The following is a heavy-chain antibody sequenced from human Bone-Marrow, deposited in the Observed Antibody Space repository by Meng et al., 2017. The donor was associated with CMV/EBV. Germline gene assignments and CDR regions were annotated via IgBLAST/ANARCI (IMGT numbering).Heavy chain of an antibody. Sequence: GESLKISCAASKFTFSNYGMHWVRQAPGKGLEWVAFIRFDGSTEYYADSVKGRFTISRDNSKNTLYLQMNSLRAEDTAVYYCARVRRIQPLTKENEYHFDYWGQGTLVTVSS. D-gene: IGHD1-1*01. J-gene: IGHJ4*02. CDR3: ARVRRIQPLTKENEYHFDY. CDR1: KFTFSNYG. CDR2: IRFDGSTE. V-gene: IGHV3-30*02.